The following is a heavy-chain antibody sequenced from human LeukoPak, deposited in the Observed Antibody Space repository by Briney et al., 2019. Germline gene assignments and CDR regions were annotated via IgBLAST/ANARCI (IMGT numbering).Heavy chain of an antibody. D-gene: IGHD3-3*01. CDR1: GYTFTSYD. CDR2: MNPNSGNT. V-gene: IGHV1-8*01. J-gene: IGHJ6*03. Sequence: GAPVRVSCKASGYTFTSYDINWVRQATGQGLEWMGWMNPNSGNTGYAQKFQGRVTMTRNTSISTAYMELSSLRSEDTAVYYCARAGYDFWSGYYKDYYYYYYMDVWGKGTAVTVSS. CDR3: ARAGYDFWSGYYKDYYYYYYMDV.